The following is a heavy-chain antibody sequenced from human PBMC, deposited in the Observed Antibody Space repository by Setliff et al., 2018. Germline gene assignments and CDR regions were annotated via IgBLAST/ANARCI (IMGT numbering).Heavy chain of an antibody. CDR2: ISPGRSI. Sequence: SETLSLTCSVSGGSISNFYWSWIRQPPGKGPEWIGSISPGRSINYNPSLRSRVTISGDTSKNHFSLRLSSVTAADTAVYYCLRIRLVPHGHSWGQGTLVTVSS. D-gene: IGHD2-15*01. J-gene: IGHJ4*02. CDR1: GGSISNFY. CDR3: LRIRLVPHGHS. V-gene: IGHV4-4*08.